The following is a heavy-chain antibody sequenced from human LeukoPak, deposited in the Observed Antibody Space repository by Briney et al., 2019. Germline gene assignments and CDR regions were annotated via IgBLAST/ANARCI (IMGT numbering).Heavy chain of an antibody. J-gene: IGHJ3*02. CDR3: ARADYGDRNDAFDI. Sequence: SETLSLTCTVSGASISNYYWGWIRQPAGKGLEWIGRIYGSGNINYNPPLKSRVTMSLDTSKNQFSLKMNFVTAADTAVYYCARADYGDRNDAFDIWGQGTMVTVSS. CDR2: IYGSGNI. CDR1: GASISNYY. D-gene: IGHD4/OR15-4a*01. V-gene: IGHV4-4*07.